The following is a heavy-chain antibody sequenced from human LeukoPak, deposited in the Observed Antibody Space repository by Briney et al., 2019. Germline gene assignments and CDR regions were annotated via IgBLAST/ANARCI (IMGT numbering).Heavy chain of an antibody. D-gene: IGHD1-26*01. Sequence: GGSLRLSCAASGFSFSSYGMHWVRQAPDKGLEWVAVISHDGSNKHYADPVKGRFTISRDTSKNTLYLQMTSLRGEDTAVYYCAKDYLGASHTFDIWGQGTMVTVSS. J-gene: IGHJ3*02. CDR3: AKDYLGASHTFDI. CDR1: GFSFSSYG. CDR2: ISHDGSNK. V-gene: IGHV3-30*18.